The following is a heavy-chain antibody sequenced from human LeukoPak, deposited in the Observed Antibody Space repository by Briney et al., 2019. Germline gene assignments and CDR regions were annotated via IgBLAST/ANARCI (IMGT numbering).Heavy chain of an antibody. V-gene: IGHV3-23*01. CDR2: ISGSGGST. D-gene: IGHD3-10*01. CDR3: ARDHGSGSYFDY. Sequence: PGGSLRLSCAASGFTFSSYAMSWVRQAPGKGLEWVSAISGSGGSTYYADSVKGRFTISRDNSKNTLYLQMNSLRAEDTAVYYCARDHGSGSYFDYWGQGTLVTVSS. J-gene: IGHJ4*02. CDR1: GFTFSSYA.